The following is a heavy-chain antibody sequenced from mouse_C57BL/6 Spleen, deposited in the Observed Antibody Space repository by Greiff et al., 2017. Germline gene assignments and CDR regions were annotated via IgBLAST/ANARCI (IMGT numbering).Heavy chain of an antibody. CDR3: ARSDDYDVGY. CDR2: IDPSDSYT. V-gene: IGHV1-69*01. CDR1: GYTFTSYW. D-gene: IGHD2-4*01. Sequence: QVQLQQPGAELVMPGASVKLSCKASGYTFTSYWMHWVKQRPGQGLEWIGEIDPSDSYTNYNQKFKGKSTWTVDKSSSTAYMQLSSLTSEDSAVYYCARSDDYDVGYWGQGTTLTVSS. J-gene: IGHJ2*01.